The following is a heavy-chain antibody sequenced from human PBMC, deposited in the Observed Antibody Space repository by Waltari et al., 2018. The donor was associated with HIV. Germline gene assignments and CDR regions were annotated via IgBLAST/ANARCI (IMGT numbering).Heavy chain of an antibody. CDR2: IWYDGSNK. CDR3: ARDKGYDYIWGSYPGY. V-gene: IGHV3-33*01. J-gene: IGHJ4*02. D-gene: IGHD3-16*02. CDR1: GFTFSSYG. Sequence: QVQLVESGGGVVQPGRSLRLSCAASGFTFSSYGMHWVRQAPGKGLEWVAVIWYDGSNKYYADSGKGRFTISRDNSKNTLYLQMSSLRAEDTAVYYCARDKGYDYIWGSYPGYWGQGTLVTVSS.